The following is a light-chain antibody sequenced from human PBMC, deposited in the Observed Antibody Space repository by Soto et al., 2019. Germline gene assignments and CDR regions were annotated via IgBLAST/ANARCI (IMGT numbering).Light chain of an antibody. CDR3: QQYGSSPWMYT. Sequence: EIVLTQSPGTLSLSPGERATLSCRASQSVSSSYLTWYQQKPGQAPRLIIYDASSRATGVPDRFSGSGSGTDFTLTISSLEPEDFAVYYCQQYGSSPWMYTFGQGTKLEIK. CDR2: DAS. J-gene: IGKJ2*01. CDR1: QSVSSSY. V-gene: IGKV3-20*01.